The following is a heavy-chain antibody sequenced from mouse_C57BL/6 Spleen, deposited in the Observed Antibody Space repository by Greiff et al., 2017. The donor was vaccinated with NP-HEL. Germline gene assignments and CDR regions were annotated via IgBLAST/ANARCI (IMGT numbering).Heavy chain of an antibody. CDR3: TREGLLGGFAY. Sequence: EVMLVESGEGLVKPGGSLKLSCAASGFTFSSYAMSWVRQTPEKRLEWVAYISSGGDYIYYADTVKGRFTISRDNARNTLYLQMSSLKSEDTAMYYCTREGLLGGFAYWGQGTLVTVSA. D-gene: IGHD2-3*01. V-gene: IGHV5-9-1*02. J-gene: IGHJ3*01. CDR2: ISSGGDYI. CDR1: GFTFSSYA.